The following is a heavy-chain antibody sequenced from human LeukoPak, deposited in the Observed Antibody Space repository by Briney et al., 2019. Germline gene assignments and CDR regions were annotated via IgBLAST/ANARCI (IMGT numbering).Heavy chain of an antibody. CDR3: SVSLNS. Sequence: GGSLRLSCAASGFSFSNYWMDWVRQAPGKGLEWLANIKYDGSENYYVDSVKGRFTISRDNAKNSVFLQMDSLRADDTAVYYCSVSLNSWGQGTLVTVSS. J-gene: IGHJ4*02. D-gene: IGHD1-26*01. CDR1: GFSFSNYW. CDR2: IKYDGSEN. V-gene: IGHV3-7*01.